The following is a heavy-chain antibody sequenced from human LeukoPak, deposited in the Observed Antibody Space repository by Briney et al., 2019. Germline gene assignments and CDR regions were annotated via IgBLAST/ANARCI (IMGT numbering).Heavy chain of an antibody. V-gene: IGHV1-46*01. CDR3: ARGDRGGYSSSSAAY. J-gene: IGHJ4*02. D-gene: IGHD6-6*01. Sequence: ASVKVSCKASGYTFTSYYMHWVRQAPGQGLEWMGIINPSGGSTSYAQKFQGRVTMTRDTSTSTVYMELSSLRSEDTAVYYCARGDRGGYSSSSAAYWGQGTLVTVSS. CDR2: INPSGGST. CDR1: GYTFTSYY.